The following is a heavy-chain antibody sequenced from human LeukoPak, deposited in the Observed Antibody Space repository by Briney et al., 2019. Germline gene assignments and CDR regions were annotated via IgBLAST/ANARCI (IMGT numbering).Heavy chain of an antibody. CDR2: IYHSGST. CDR1: GYSISSGYY. J-gene: IGHJ4*02. V-gene: IGHV4-38-2*01. CDR3: TGDYGDYLDY. D-gene: IGHD4-17*01. Sequence: PSETLSLTCAASGYSISSGYYWGWIRQPPGKGLEWIGSIYHSGSTYYNPSLKSRVTISVDTSKNQFSLKLSSVTAADTAVYYCTGDYGDYLDYWGQGNPGHRLL.